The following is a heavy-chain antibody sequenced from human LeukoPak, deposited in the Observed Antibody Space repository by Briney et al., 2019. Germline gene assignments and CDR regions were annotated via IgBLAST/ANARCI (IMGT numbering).Heavy chain of an antibody. D-gene: IGHD2-2*01. CDR2: IYYSGST. CDR3: ARHDIVVVPAASPTF. J-gene: IGHJ4*02. V-gene: IGHV4-39*01. CDR1: GGSISSSSYY. Sequence: SETLSLTCTVSGGSISSSSYYWGWIRQPPGKGLEWIGSIYYSGSTYYNPSPKSRVTISVDTSKNQFSLKLSSVTAADTAVYYCARHDIVVVPAASPTFWGQGTLVTVSS.